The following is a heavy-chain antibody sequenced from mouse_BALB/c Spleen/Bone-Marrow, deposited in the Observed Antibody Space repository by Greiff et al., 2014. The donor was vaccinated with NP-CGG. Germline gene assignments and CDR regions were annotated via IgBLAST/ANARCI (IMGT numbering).Heavy chain of an antibody. CDR1: GFSFTSYG. CDR2: ICAGGST. J-gene: IGHJ2*01. V-gene: IGHV2-9*02. D-gene: IGHD1-2*01. Sequence: QVQLQQSGPGLVSPSQTLSITCTVFGFSFTSYGVHWVRQSPGKGLEWLGVICAGGSTNYNSALMSRLSISKDNSKSQVFLKMNSLQTDDKAMYYCARYYYGFLDYWGQGTTLTVSS. CDR3: ARYYYGFLDY.